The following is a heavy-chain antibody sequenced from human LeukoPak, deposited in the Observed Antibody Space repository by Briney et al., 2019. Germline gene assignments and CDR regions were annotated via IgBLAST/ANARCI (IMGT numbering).Heavy chain of an antibody. J-gene: IGHJ3*02. V-gene: IGHV1-2*02. CDR3: ARSAQWLVPDAFDI. CDR2: INPNSGGA. Sequence: ASVKVSCKTSGYPFTGYYMRWVRQAPGQGLEWMGWINPNSGGANHAQKFQGRVTVTRDTSISTAYMELSRLRSDDTALYYCARSAQWLVPDAFDIWGQGTMVTVSS. D-gene: IGHD6-19*01. CDR1: GYPFTGYY.